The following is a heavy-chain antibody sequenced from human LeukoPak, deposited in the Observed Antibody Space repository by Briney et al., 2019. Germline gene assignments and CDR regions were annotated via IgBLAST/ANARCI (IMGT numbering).Heavy chain of an antibody. CDR1: GFTFSSYS. D-gene: IGHD3-10*01. CDR3: ARDSGSGSFQPDY. Sequence: GGSLRLSCAASGFTFSSYSILWVRQAPGKGLEWVAVIWYDGSYKYYADSLKGRFTISRDNSKNTLYLQMNSLRAEDTAVYYCARDSGSGSFQPDYWGQGTLVTVSS. CDR2: IWYDGSYK. J-gene: IGHJ4*02. V-gene: IGHV3-33*01.